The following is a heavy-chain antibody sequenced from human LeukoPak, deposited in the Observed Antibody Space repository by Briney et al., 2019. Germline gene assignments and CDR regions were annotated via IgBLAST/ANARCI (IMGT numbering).Heavy chain of an antibody. J-gene: IGHJ4*02. CDR2: ISSSSSYI. CDR1: GFTFSCYS. V-gene: IGHV3-21*01. CDR3: ARDLWLVPDY. D-gene: IGHD6-19*01. Sequence: GVSLRLSCAASGFTFSCYSMNWVRQAPGKGLEWVSSISSSSSYIYYADSVKGRFTISRDNAKNSLYLQMNSLRAEDTAVYYCARDLWLVPDYWGQGTLVTVSS.